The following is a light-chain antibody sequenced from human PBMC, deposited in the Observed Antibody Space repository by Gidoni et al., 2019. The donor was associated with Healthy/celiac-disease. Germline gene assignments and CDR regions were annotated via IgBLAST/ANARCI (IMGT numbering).Light chain of an antibody. CDR1: QDISNY. V-gene: IGKV1-33*01. Sequence: DIQMTQSPSSLSASVGDRVTITCPASQDISNYLNWYQQKPGKAPKLLIYDASNLETGGPSRFSGSGSGTDVTFTISSLQPEDIATYYCQQYDNLLALTFGGGTKVEIK. J-gene: IGKJ4*01. CDR3: QQYDNLLALT. CDR2: DAS.